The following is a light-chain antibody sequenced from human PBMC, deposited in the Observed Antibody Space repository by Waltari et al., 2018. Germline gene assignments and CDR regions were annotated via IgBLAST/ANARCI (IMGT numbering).Light chain of an antibody. J-gene: IGLJ2*01. CDR1: TSVVAFFDR. V-gene: IGLV2-23*02. CDR3: CSYARSNTRV. Sequence: QSALTQPASVSGSPGQSITIACTGSTSVVAFFDRVSWYQHHPAKAPKLLIYEFTKRPSGVSNHFSGSKSGNTASLTISGLQAEDEADYFCCSYARSNTRVFGGGTKLTVL. CDR2: EFT.